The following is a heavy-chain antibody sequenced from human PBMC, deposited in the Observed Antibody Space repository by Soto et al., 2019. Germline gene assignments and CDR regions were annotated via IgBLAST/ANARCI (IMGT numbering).Heavy chain of an antibody. Sequence: ASVKVSCKVSGYPLTELSMHWVRQAPGKGLEWMGGFDPENGETIYAQKFQGRVTMNEDTSTDTAYMELSSLRSEDTDVYYCATVLLLTGASGAFDYWGQGTLVTVSS. V-gene: IGHV1-24*01. D-gene: IGHD7-27*01. CDR1: GYPLTELS. CDR2: FDPENGET. J-gene: IGHJ4*02. CDR3: ATVLLLTGASGAFDY.